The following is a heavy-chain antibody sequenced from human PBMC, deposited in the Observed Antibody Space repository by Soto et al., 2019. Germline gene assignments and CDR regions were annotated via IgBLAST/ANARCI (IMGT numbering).Heavy chain of an antibody. J-gene: IGHJ5*02. D-gene: IGHD3-22*01. Sequence: SETLSLTCTVSGGSISSYYWSWIRQPPGKGLEWIGYIYYSGSTNYNPSLKSRVTISVDTSKNQFSLKLSSVTAADTAVYYCARDVESSYYYDSSGYYYTWFDPWGQGTLVTVSS. CDR3: ARDVESSYYYDSSGYYYTWFDP. CDR2: IYYSGST. CDR1: GGSISSYY. V-gene: IGHV4-59*01.